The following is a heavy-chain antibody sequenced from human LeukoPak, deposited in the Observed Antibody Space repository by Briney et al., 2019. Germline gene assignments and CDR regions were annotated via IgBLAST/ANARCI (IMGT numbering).Heavy chain of an antibody. CDR2: IYSDGRT. D-gene: IGHD7-27*01. CDR1: GLTVSSNC. J-gene: IGHJ6*02. CDR3: TRERIYFTSGRDLTDARLFYYYGLDV. V-gene: IGHV3-53*01. Sequence: SGGSLRLSCEASGLTVSSNCMSWVRQAPGKGLEWVSVIYSDGRTFYSDSVKGRFTISRDDSKNTLFLQINTLRAEDTAVYYCTRERIYFTSGRDLTDARLFYYYGLDVWGQGTTVTVSS.